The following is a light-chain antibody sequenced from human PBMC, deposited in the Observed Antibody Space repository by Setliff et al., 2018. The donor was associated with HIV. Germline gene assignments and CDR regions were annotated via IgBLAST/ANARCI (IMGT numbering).Light chain of an antibody. CDR3: LLYYSGTQI. CDR1: TGTVTSGHY. Sequence: QAVVTQEPSLTVSPGGTVTLTCGSSTGTVTSGHYPYWIQQKPGQAPKTLIFDTSDKHSWTPARSSGSLLGGKAALTLSGAQPEDEAEYYCLLYYSGTQIFGGGTQLPS. J-gene: IGLJ2*01. V-gene: IGLV7-46*01. CDR2: DTS.